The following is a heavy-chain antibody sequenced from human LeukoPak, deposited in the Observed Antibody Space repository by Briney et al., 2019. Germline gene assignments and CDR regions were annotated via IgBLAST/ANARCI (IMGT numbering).Heavy chain of an antibody. CDR1: GYTFTGYY. CDR2: INPNSGGT. Sequence: GASVKVSCKASGYTFTGYYMHWVRQAPGQGLEWMGWINPNSGGTNYAQEFQGRVTMTRDTSISTAYMELSRLRSDDTAVYYCARGGDYVSERRPGIGPYYYYYYGMDVWGQGTTVTVSS. D-gene: IGHD4-17*01. J-gene: IGHJ6*02. V-gene: IGHV1-2*02. CDR3: ARGGDYVSERRPGIGPYYYYYYGMDV.